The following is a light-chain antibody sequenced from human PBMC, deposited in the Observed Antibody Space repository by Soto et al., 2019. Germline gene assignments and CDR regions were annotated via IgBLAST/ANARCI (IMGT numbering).Light chain of an antibody. Sequence: DIVMTQSPDSLAVSLGERATINCKSSQSVLYSSNNKNYLAWYQQKPGQPPKLLIYWASTREFGIPDRFSGSGSGPDFTLTISSLQAEDVAVYYYQQYYSTPQTFGQGTKVEIK. CDR3: QQYYSTPQT. CDR2: WAS. V-gene: IGKV4-1*01. CDR1: QSVLYSSNNKNY. J-gene: IGKJ1*01.